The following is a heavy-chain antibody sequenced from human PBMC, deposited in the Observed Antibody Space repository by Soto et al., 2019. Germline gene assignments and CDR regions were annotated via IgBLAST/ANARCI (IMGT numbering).Heavy chain of an antibody. V-gene: IGHV4-39*01. CDR3: VSQRTTVPTQAYFDY. CDR2: VYYRGRS. D-gene: IGHD4-17*01. J-gene: IGHJ4*02. Sequence: PSETLSLTCTVSGGSVTNSSYYWGWIRQSPGKGLEWIGSVYYRGRSYSKSSVKSLVTISVDTSKNRFSLSLNSVTASDTAVYFCVSQRTTVPTQAYFDYWGPGXLVTVHS. CDR1: GGSVTNSSYY.